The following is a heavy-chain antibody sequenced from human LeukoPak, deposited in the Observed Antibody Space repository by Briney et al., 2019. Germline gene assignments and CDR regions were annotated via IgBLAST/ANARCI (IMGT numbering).Heavy chain of an antibody. Sequence: GGSLRVSCTASGFTFGDYAMTWVRQAPGKGLEWVGFIRSKAYGGTTEYAASVKGRFSISRDDSKSIAYLQMNSLKTEDTAVYYCTKWLASDYWGQGTLVTVSS. CDR2: IRSKAYGGTT. V-gene: IGHV3-49*04. D-gene: IGHD6-19*01. CDR3: TKWLASDY. CDR1: GFTFGDYA. J-gene: IGHJ4*02.